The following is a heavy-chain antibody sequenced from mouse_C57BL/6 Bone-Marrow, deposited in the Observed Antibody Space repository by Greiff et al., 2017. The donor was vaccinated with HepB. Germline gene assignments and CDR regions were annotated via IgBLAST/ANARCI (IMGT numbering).Heavy chain of an antibody. CDR3: ARVAQALYYAMDY. CDR1: GYSFTGYY. V-gene: IGHV1-42*01. D-gene: IGHD3-2*02. CDR2: INPSTGGT. Sequence: EVQLQQSGPELVKPGASVKISCKASGYSFTGYYMNWVKQSPEKSLEWIGEINPSTGGTTYNQKFKAKATLTVDKSSSTAYMQLKSLTSEDSAVYYCARVAQALYYAMDYWGQGTSVTVSS. J-gene: IGHJ4*01.